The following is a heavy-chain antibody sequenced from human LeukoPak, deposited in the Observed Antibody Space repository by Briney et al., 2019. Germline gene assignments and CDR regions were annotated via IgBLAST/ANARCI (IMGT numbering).Heavy chain of an antibody. CDR2: ISGSGGST. D-gene: IGHD2-2*01. V-gene: IGHV3-23*01. Sequence: GGSLRLSCAASGFTFSSYAMSWVRQAPGKGLEWVSAISGSGGSTYYADSVKGRFTISRDNSKNTLYLQMNSLRAEDTVVYYCATGRTIVVVPAAMPDYWGQGTLVTVSS. J-gene: IGHJ4*02. CDR3: ATGRTIVVVPAAMPDY. CDR1: GFTFSSYA.